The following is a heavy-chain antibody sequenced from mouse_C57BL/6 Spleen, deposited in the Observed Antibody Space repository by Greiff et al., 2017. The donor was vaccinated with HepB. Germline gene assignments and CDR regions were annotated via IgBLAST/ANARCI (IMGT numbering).Heavy chain of an antibody. CDR1: GFTFNTYA. D-gene: IGHD2-2*01. V-gene: IGHV10-3*01. CDR3: VRGGRMVTTGDRDYYAMDY. Sequence: EVMLVESGGGLVQPKGSLKLSCAASGFTFNTYAMHWVRQAPGKGLEWVARIRSKSSNYATYYADSVKDRFTISRDDSQSMLYLQMNNLKTEDTAMYYCVRGGRMVTTGDRDYYAMDYWGQGTSVTVSS. J-gene: IGHJ4*01. CDR2: IRSKSSNYAT.